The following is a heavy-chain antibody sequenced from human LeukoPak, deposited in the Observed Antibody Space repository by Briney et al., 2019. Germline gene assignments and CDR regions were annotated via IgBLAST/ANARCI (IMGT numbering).Heavy chain of an antibody. J-gene: IGHJ4*02. CDR2: IYYSGST. V-gene: IGHV4-39*07. CDR1: GGSISSSTYY. D-gene: IGHD3-10*01. Sequence: PSETLSLTCTASGGSISSSTYYWDWIRQPPGKGLEWIGSIYYSGSTYYNPSLKSRVTISVDRSKNQFSLKLSSVTAADTAVYYCARVGALMVRGVREPNSDYWGQGTLVTVSS. CDR3: ARVGALMVRGVREPNSDY.